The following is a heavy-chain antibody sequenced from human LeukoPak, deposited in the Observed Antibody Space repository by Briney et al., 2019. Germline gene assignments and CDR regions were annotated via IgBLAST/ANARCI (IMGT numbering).Heavy chain of an antibody. V-gene: IGHV1-69*13. Sequence: ASVKVSCKASGGTFSSYAISWVRQAPGQGLEWMGGIIPIFGTANYAQKFQGRVTITADESTSTAYMELRSLRSDDTAVYYCARDQGYYYYMDVWGKGTTVTVSS. CDR3: ARDQGYYYYMDV. CDR1: GGTFSSYA. J-gene: IGHJ6*03. CDR2: IIPIFGTA.